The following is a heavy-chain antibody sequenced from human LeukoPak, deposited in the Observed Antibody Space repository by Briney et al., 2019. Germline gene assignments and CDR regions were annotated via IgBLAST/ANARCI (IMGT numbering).Heavy chain of an antibody. J-gene: IGHJ4*02. CDR3: ARDGGWLQLESYFDY. CDR2: ISPDGGST. CDR1: GFTFGSHP. V-gene: IGHV3-64*01. Sequence: PGGSLRLSCAASGFTFGSHPMHWVRQAPGKGLEYVSVISPDGGSTFYANSVKGRFTISRDNSKDTLYLQMGSLRVEDMAVYYCARDGGWLQLESYFDYWGQGTLVTVSS. D-gene: IGHD5-24*01.